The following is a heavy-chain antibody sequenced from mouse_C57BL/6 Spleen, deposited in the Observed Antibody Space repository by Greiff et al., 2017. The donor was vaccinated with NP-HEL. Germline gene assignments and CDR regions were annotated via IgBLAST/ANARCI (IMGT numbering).Heavy chain of an antibody. J-gene: IGHJ2*01. D-gene: IGHD2-4*01. CDR1: GYSFTSYY. Sequence: VKLMESGPELVKPGASVKISCKASGYSFTSYYIHWVKQRPGQGLEWIGWIYPGSGNTKYNEKFKGKATLTADTSSSTAYMQLSSLTSEDSAVYYCARHDYDGFDYWGQGTTLTVSS. CDR2: IYPGSGNT. V-gene: IGHV1-66*01. CDR3: ARHDYDGFDY.